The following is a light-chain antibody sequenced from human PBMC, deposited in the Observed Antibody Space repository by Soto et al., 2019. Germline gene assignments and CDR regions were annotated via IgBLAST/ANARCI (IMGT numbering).Light chain of an antibody. Sequence: EVVMTQSPATLSVSPGERATLSCRASQSVSSNLAWYQQKPGQAPRLLIYDASTRATGIPDRFSGSGSGTEFTLIISSLQSEDSAIYYCQQYNNWLALTFGGGTKVEIK. CDR1: QSVSSN. V-gene: IGKV3-15*01. CDR3: QQYNNWLALT. CDR2: DAS. J-gene: IGKJ4*01.